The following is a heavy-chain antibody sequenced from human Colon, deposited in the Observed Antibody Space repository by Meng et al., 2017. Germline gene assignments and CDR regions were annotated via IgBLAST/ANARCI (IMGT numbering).Heavy chain of an antibody. J-gene: IGHJ4*02. D-gene: IGHD4-23*01. CDR1: GASVSVNSY. CDR2: IDHRGSA. Sequence: QVQWQGSGPGMAKPSETLSFACSVSGASVSVNSYWSWVRQPPGRGLEWIGQIDHRGSAYYRPSLNSRVTMSLDKSRNQFSLRLTSVTAADTAVYYCARHGGYYQDFWGQGTLVTVSS. CDR3: ARHGGYYQDF. V-gene: IGHV4-4*02.